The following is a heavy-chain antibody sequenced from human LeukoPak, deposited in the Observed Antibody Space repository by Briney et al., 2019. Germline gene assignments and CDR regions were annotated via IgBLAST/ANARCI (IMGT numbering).Heavy chain of an antibody. CDR3: ARTSRDGYSYDAFDI. CDR2: IYYSGST. J-gene: IGHJ3*02. V-gene: IGHV4-59*01. Sequence: SETLSLTCTVSGGSISSYYWSWIRQPPGKGLEWIGYIYYSGSTNYNPSLKSRVTISVDTSKNQFSLKLSSVTAADTAAYYCARTSRDGYSYDAFDIWGQGTMVTVSS. D-gene: IGHD5-24*01. CDR1: GGSISSYY.